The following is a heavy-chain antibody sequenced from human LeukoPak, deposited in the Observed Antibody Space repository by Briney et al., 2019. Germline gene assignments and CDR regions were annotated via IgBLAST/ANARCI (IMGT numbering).Heavy chain of an antibody. D-gene: IGHD4-17*01. CDR1: GFTFSEYA. CDR2: SSSGGANT. J-gene: IGHJ3*01. CDR3: GRDPNGDYVGAFEF. Sequence: GGSLRLSCAASGFTFSEYALVWVRQAPGKGLEWVSASSSGGANTLYADAVKGRFTISRDNSKNTLYLQMDSLRAENTAVYLCGRDPNGDYVGAFEFWGHGTMVTVSS. V-gene: IGHV3-23*01.